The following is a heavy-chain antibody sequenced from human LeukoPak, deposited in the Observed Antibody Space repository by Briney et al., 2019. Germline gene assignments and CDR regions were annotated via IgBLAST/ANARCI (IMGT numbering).Heavy chain of an antibody. Sequence: GGSLRLSCAASGFTVSSNYMSWVRQAPGKGLEWVSILYSGGSTYYADSVKGRFTISRDNSKNTLYLQMNSLKTEDTAVYYCTGCGRIRCSLDSIDFWGQGTLVTVSS. CDR1: GFTVSSNY. CDR2: LYSGGST. CDR3: TGCGRIRCSLDSIDF. D-gene: IGHD1-26*01. V-gene: IGHV3-53*01. J-gene: IGHJ4*02.